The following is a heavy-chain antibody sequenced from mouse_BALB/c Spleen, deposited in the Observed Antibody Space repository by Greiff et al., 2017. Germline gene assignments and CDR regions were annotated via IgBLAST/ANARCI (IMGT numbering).Heavy chain of an antibody. CDR2: IRSKSNNYAT. Sequence: DVKLVESGGGLVQPKGSLKLSCAASGFTFNTYAMNWVRQAPGKGLEWVARIRSKSNNYATYYADSVKDRFTISRDDSQSMLYLQMNNLKTEDTAMYYFVRPQGWYFDVWGAGTTVTVSS. J-gene: IGHJ1*01. V-gene: IGHV10-1*02. CDR3: VRPQGWYFDV. CDR1: GFTFNTYA.